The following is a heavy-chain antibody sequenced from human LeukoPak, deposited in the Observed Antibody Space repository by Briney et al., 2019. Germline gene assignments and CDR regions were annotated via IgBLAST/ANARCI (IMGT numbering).Heavy chain of an antibody. Sequence: GASVKISCKASGYTFTAYFMHWVRQAPGQGLEWMGCINPDSGATNYAQKFQGRVTMTRDTSITTAYMELSRLTSDDTAAYFCATTSRDSDAYYDYLNYWGQGTLITVSS. V-gene: IGHV1-2*02. D-gene: IGHD3-10*01. J-gene: IGHJ4*02. CDR1: GYTFTAYF. CDR3: ATTSRDSDAYYDYLNY. CDR2: INPDSGAT.